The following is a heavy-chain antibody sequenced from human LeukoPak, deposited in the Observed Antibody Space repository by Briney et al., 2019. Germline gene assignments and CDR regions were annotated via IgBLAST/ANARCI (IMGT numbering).Heavy chain of an antibody. CDR2: IIPIFGTA. CDR3: ARDYIGGYAPFDP. V-gene: IGHV1-69*05. D-gene: IGHD3-22*01. Sequence: ASVKVSCKASGGTFSSYAISWVRQAPGQGLEWMGGIIPIFGTANYAQKFQGRVTITTDESTSTAYMELSSLRSEDTAVYYCARDYIGGYAPFDPWGQGTLVTVSS. J-gene: IGHJ5*02. CDR1: GGTFSSYA.